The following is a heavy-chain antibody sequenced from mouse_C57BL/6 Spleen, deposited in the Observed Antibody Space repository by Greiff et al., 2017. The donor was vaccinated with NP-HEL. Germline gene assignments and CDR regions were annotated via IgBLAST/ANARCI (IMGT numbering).Heavy chain of an antibody. V-gene: IGHV5-4*01. D-gene: IGHD4-1*01. CDR2: ISDGGSYT. J-gene: IGHJ4*01. CDR3: AIDPSLTGYAMDY. Sequence: EVQGVESGGGLVKPGGSLKLSCAASGFTFSSYAMSWVRQTPEKRLEWVATISDGGSYTYYPDNVEGRFTISRDNANNNLYLQMRHLKSDDTAMYYCAIDPSLTGYAMDYWGQGTSVTVSS. CDR1: GFTFSSYA.